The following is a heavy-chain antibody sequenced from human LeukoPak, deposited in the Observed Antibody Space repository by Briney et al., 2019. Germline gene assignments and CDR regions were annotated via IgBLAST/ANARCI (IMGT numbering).Heavy chain of an antibody. CDR1: GFTFDDYG. V-gene: IGHV3-20*04. J-gene: IGHJ4*02. D-gene: IGHD3-10*01. CDR3: TRAYGSRSAFDY. CDR2: INWSGGST. Sequence: GGSLRLSCAASGFTFDDYGMSWVRQAPGKGLEWVSGINWSGGSTGYADSVKGRFTISRDNAKNSLYLQMNSLRAEDTAVYFCTRAYGSRSAFDYWGQGTLVTVSS.